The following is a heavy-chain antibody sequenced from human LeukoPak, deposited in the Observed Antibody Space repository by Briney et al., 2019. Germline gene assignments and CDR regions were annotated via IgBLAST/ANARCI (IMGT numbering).Heavy chain of an antibody. CDR2: ISYDGSNK. Sequence: GRSLRLSCAASGFTFSSYAMHWVRQAPGKGLEWVAVISYDGSNKYYADSVKGRFTISRDNSKNTLYLQMNSLRAEDTAVYYCAREKIAQCDYFDYWGQGTLVTVSS. CDR3: AREKIAQCDYFDY. J-gene: IGHJ4*02. D-gene: IGHD6-13*01. CDR1: GFTFSSYA. V-gene: IGHV3-30*04.